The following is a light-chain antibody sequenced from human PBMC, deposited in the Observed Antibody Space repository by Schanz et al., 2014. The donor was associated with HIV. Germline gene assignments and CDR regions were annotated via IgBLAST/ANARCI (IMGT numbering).Light chain of an antibody. CDR2: ASS. V-gene: IGKV1-16*01. J-gene: IGKJ1*01. Sequence: DIQMTQSPSSLSASVGDRVTITCRASQGISNYLAWFQQKPGKAPDLLIYASSTLHSGVPSRFSGSGYGTDFTLTINCLQSEDFATYYCQQYYSYPRTFGQGTKGAIK. CDR3: QQYYSYPRT. CDR1: QGISNY.